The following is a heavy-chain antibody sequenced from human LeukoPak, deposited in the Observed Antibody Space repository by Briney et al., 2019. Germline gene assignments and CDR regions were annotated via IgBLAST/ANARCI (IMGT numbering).Heavy chain of an antibody. Sequence: GGSLRLSCAASGFTFGSYAMTWVRQAPGKGLEWVSSISGGDGSTFYADPVKGRFTGSRDNSENTLYLQMNSLRAEDTAVYYCAKGRSGPYYSPIDSWGQGTLVTVSS. J-gene: IGHJ4*02. V-gene: IGHV3-23*01. D-gene: IGHD1-26*01. CDR2: ISGGDGST. CDR1: GFTFGSYA. CDR3: AKGRSGPYYSPIDS.